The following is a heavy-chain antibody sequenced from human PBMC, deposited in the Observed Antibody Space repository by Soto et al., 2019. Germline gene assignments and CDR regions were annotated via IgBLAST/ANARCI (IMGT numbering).Heavy chain of an antibody. Sequence: GGSLRLSCAASGFTLSTYLMSWVRQAPGKGLEWVALIKQDGSSIYYADSVRGRFTISRDNSRDIVFLQMSGLRPEDTALYYCMTPGSADHSDYWGQGTLVTVSS. D-gene: IGHD4-17*01. CDR3: MTPGSADHSDY. V-gene: IGHV3-7*01. J-gene: IGHJ4*02. CDR1: GFTLSTYL. CDR2: IKQDGSSI.